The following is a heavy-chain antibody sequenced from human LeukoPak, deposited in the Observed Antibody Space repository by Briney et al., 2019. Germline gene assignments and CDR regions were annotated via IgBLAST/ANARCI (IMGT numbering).Heavy chain of an antibody. D-gene: IGHD3-22*01. CDR2: IWYDGSNK. Sequence: GGSLRLSCAASEFTSSSYAMSWVRQAPGKGLEWVAVIWYDGSNKDYADSVKGRFTISRDNSKNTLYLQMNSLRAEDTAVYYCARDPYYDSSGYHAFDIWGQGTMVTVSS. V-gene: IGHV3-33*08. CDR1: EFTSSSYA. J-gene: IGHJ3*02. CDR3: ARDPYYDSSGYHAFDI.